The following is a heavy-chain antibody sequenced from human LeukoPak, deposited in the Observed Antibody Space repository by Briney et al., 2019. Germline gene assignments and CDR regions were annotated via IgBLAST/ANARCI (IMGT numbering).Heavy chain of an antibody. Sequence: ASVKVSCKASGYTFTSYGISWVRQAPGQGLEWMGWISAYNGNTNYTQKLQGRVTMTTDTSTSTAYMELRSLRSDDTAVYYCARGLFYYYDSSGCGDCWGQGTLVTVSS. CDR3: ARGLFYYYDSSGCGDC. CDR1: GYTFTSYG. V-gene: IGHV1-18*01. CDR2: ISAYNGNT. J-gene: IGHJ4*02. D-gene: IGHD3-22*01.